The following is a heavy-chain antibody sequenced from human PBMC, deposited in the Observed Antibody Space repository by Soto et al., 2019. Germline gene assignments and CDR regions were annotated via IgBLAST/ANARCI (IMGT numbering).Heavy chain of an antibody. Sequence: PSETLSLTCTVSGGSISSGGYYCSCIRQPPGKGLEWIGYIFSSGTTYYNPSLKSRLTMSLDASQNQFSLKLNSLTDADTAVYFCARVPSPFDYYYAMDVWGQGTTVTVSS. J-gene: IGHJ6*02. CDR3: ARVPSPFDYYYAMDV. CDR1: GGSISSGGYY. D-gene: IGHD3-16*01. CDR2: IFSSGTT. V-gene: IGHV4-30-4*01.